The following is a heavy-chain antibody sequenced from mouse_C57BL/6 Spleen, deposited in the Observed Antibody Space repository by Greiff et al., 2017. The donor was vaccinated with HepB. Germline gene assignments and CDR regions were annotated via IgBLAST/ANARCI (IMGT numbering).Heavy chain of an antibody. CDR1: GFTFSDYG. J-gene: IGHJ4*01. D-gene: IGHD4-1*01. CDR2: ISSGSSTI. CDR3: ARRGWDLYYAMDY. V-gene: IGHV5-17*01. Sequence: EVKLVESGGGLVKPGGSLKLSCAASGFTFSDYGMHWVRQAPEKGLEWVAYISSGSSTIYYADTVKGRFTISRDNAKNTLFLQMTSLRAEDTAMYYGARRGWDLYYAMDYWGQGTSVTVSS.